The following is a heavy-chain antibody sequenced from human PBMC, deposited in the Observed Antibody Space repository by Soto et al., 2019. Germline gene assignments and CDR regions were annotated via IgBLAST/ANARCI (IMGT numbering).Heavy chain of an antibody. J-gene: IGHJ6*02. CDR3: ARRFGYDILTGPTNDGMDV. CDR2: IYPGDSDT. D-gene: IGHD3-9*01. CDR1: GYSFTSYW. Sequence: GESLKISCKGSGYSFTSYWIGWVRQMPGKGLMWMGIIYPGDSDTRYSPSFQGQVTISADKSISTAYLQWSSLKASDTAMYYCARRFGYDILTGPTNDGMDVWGQGTTVTVSS. V-gene: IGHV5-51*01.